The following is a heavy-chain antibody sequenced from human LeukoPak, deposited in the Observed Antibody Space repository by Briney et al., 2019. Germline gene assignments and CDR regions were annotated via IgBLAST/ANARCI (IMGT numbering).Heavy chain of an antibody. CDR1: GGSISSSNCY. D-gene: IGHD5-18*01. V-gene: IGHV4-39*02. J-gene: IGHJ4*02. Sequence: PSETLSLTCTVSGGSISSSNCYWGWIRQSPGKELEWIGNIYYSGTADYNPSLKSRVTISVDRSKNQFSLKLSSVTAADTAVYYCARESRNTAMVSVDYWGQGTLVTVSS. CDR3: ARESRNTAMVSVDY. CDR2: IYYSGTA.